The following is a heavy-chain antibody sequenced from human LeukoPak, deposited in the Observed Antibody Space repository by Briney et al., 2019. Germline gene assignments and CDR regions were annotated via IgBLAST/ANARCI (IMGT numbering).Heavy chain of an antibody. J-gene: IGHJ3*02. V-gene: IGHV3-30*04. CDR3: AREAGGPAGVFDI. CDR2: ISYDGSNK. Sequence: GGSLRLSCAASGFTFSSYAMHWVRQAPGKGLEWVAVISYDGSNKYYADSVKGRFTISRDNSKNTLYLQMNSLRAEDTAVYYCAREAGGPAGVFDIWGQGTMVTVSS. CDR1: GFTFSSYA. D-gene: IGHD4-23*01.